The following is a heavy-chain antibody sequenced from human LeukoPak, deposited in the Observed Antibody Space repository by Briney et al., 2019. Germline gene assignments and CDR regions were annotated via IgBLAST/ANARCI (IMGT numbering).Heavy chain of an antibody. J-gene: IGHJ3*02. CDR1: GYSISSGYY. Sequence: SETLSLTCTVSGYSISSGYYWGWIRQPPGKGLEWIGSIYHSGSTYYNPSLKSRVTISVDTSKNQFSLKLSSVTAADTAVYYCAREKVVMGAFDIWGQGTMVTVSS. CDR3: AREKVVMGAFDI. D-gene: IGHD3-22*01. CDR2: IYHSGST. V-gene: IGHV4-38-2*02.